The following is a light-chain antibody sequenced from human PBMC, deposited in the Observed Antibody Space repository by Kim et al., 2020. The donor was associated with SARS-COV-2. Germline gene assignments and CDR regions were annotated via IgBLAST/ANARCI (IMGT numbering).Light chain of an antibody. Sequence: SAVGGDRVTITCRESQSVITYLNWYQQKPGTAPKLLISEGFDLKSGVPSRFSGSGSGTEFTLTINSLQPEDTAIYYCQQSYSSLYTFGKGTRLEI. CDR3: QQSYSSLYT. V-gene: IGKV1-39*01. J-gene: IGKJ2*01. CDR1: QSVITY. CDR2: EGF.